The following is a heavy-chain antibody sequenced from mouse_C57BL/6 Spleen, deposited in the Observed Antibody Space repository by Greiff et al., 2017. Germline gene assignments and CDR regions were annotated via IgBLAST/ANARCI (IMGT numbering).Heavy chain of an antibody. D-gene: IGHD1-1*01. CDR3: ARDYYGSSAWFAY. CDR1: GYAFSSSW. J-gene: IGHJ3*01. CDR2: IYPGDGDT. Sequence: VQLQQSGPELVKPGASVKISCKASGYAFSSSWMNWVKQRPGKGLEWIGRIYPGDGDTNYNGKFKGKATLTAAKSSSTAYMQLSSLTSEDSAVYLCARDYYGSSAWFAYWGQGTLVTVSA. V-gene: IGHV1-82*01.